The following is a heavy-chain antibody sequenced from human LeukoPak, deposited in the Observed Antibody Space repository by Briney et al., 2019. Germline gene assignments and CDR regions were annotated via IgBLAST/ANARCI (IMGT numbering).Heavy chain of an antibody. Sequence: SETLSLTCAVYGGSFSDYYWSWIRQPPGKGLEWMGEINHSGSTTNYNPSLKNRVTISVDTSKKQFSLKLSSVTAADTAVYYCARRRWGYGSGSYDYWGQGTLVTVSS. CDR2: INHSGSTT. CDR3: ARRRWGYGSGSYDY. V-gene: IGHV4-34*01. CDR1: GGSFSDYY. J-gene: IGHJ4*02. D-gene: IGHD3-10*01.